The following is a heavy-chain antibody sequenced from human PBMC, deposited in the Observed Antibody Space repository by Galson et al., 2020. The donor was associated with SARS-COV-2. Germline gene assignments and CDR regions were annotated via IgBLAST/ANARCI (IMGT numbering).Heavy chain of an antibody. CDR2: ISSSSSYI. J-gene: IGHJ2*01. CDR1: GFTFRSHS. D-gene: IGHD2-21*01. Sequence: TGWSMRLSCAASGFTFRSHSMDWVRQAPGKGLEWVSSISSSSSYIYYSDSVKGRFTISRDNAKNSLYLQMNSLRAEDTAVDYCARDLFPGMSYWYFDLWGRGTLVTVSS. V-gene: IGHV3-21*01. CDR3: ARDLFPGMSYWYFDL.